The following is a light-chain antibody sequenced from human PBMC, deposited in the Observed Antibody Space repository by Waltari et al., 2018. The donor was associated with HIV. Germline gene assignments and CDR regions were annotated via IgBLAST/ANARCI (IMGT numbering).Light chain of an antibody. Sequence: QSALTQPAPASGSPGQSITLSCTGTSSEFGSYNLVSWYQQHSGKAPKLMIYEGSKRPSGVSNRFSGSKSGNTASLTISGLQAEDEADYYCCSYAGTSPYVFGTGTKVTVL. J-gene: IGLJ1*01. CDR1: SSEFGSYNL. CDR2: EGS. V-gene: IGLV2-23*01. CDR3: CSYAGTSPYV.